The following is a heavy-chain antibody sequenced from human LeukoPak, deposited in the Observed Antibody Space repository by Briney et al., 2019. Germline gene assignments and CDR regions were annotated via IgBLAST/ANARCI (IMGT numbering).Heavy chain of an antibody. CDR3: AKGRYGHDFDY. D-gene: IGHD5-18*01. CDR2: IKQDGSEK. Sequence: GGSLRLSCAASGFTFSSYLMSWVRQPAGKGLQWVANIKQDGSEKHYVDSVKGRFTISRDNAKNSLYLQMNSLSAEDTAVYYCAKGRYGHDFDYWGQGTLVTVSS. J-gene: IGHJ4*02. V-gene: IGHV3-7*05. CDR1: GFTFSSYL.